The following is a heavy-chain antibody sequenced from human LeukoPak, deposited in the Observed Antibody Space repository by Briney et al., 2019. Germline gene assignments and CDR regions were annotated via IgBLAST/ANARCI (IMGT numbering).Heavy chain of an antibody. CDR3: ARGGNITGTASNWFDP. CDR2: INPSGGST. J-gene: IGHJ5*02. V-gene: IGHV1-46*01. CDR1: GYTFTSYY. Sequence: ASVKVSCKASGYTFTSYYMHWVRQAPGQGLEWMGIINPSGGSTSYAQKFQGRVTMTRDTSTSTVYMELSSLRSEDTAVYYCARGGNITGTASNWFDPWGQGTLVTVSS. D-gene: IGHD1-20*01.